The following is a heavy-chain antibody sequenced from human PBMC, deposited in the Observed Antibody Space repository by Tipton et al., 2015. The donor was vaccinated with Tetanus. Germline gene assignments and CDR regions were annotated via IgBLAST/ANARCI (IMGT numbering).Heavy chain of an antibody. CDR2: IDWDDDK. J-gene: IGHJ4*02. Sequence: LVKPTQTLTLTCTFSGFSLSTGAKRVSWIRQPPGKALEWLARIDWDDDKIYSSSLRTRLSISKDTSKDQVVLTMTNMDPVDTATYYCARMDGYGGFHYWGQGILVTVSS. V-gene: IGHV2-70*04. CDR3: ARMDGYGGFHY. CDR1: GFSLSTGAKR. D-gene: IGHD4-23*01.